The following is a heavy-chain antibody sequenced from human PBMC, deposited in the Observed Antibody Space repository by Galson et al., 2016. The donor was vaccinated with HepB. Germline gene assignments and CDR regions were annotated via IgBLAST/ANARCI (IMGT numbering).Heavy chain of an antibody. V-gene: IGHV3-23*01. Sequence: SLRLSCAASEFTFSSYAITWVRQAPGKGLEWVSTISGSGGSTYYADSAKGRFTISRDNSKNTLYLQMNSLRAEDTAVYYCARETDYNVHYLDYWGQGTLVTVSS. CDR2: ISGSGGST. CDR3: ARETDYNVHYLDY. J-gene: IGHJ4*02. D-gene: IGHD3-10*01. CDR1: EFTFSSYA.